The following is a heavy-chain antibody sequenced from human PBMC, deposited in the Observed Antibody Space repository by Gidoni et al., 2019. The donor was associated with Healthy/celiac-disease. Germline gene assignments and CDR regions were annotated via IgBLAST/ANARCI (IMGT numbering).Heavy chain of an antibody. CDR3: AKDRDYYDFWSGLTNWFDT. CDR2: ISGSGGST. D-gene: IGHD3-3*01. CDR1: GFTFSIYA. J-gene: IGHJ5*02. V-gene: IGHV3-23*01. Sequence: EVHLLESVGHLVQHVVSLRLSFSSSGFTFSIYAMRWFRQAPGKGLEWVSAISGSGGSTYYEDSVKGRFTISRDNSKNTLYLQMNSLRAEDTAVYYCAKDRDYYDFWSGLTNWFDTWGQGTLVTVSS.